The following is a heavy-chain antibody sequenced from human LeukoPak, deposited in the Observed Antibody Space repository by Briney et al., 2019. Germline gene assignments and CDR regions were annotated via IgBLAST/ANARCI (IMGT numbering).Heavy chain of an antibody. CDR3: ARDFGVVDDWFDL. V-gene: IGHV1-46*01. CDR1: GYTFTSYY. Sequence: ASVKVSCKASGYTFTSYYMHWVRQAPGQGLEWMGIINPSGGSTSYAQKFQGRVTMTRDMSTSTVYMELSSLRSEDTAVYYCARDFGVVDDWFDLWGQGTLVTVSS. D-gene: IGHD3-3*01. CDR2: INPSGGST. J-gene: IGHJ5*02.